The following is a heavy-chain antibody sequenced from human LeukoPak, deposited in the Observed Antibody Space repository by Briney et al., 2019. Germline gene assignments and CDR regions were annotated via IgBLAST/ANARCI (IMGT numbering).Heavy chain of an antibody. D-gene: IGHD5-12*01. CDR2: IIPIFGTA. CDR1: GGTFSSYA. J-gene: IGHJ6*03. Sequence: EASVKVSCKASGGTFSSYAISWVRQAPGQGLEWMGGIIPIFGTANYAQKFQGRVTITADESTSTAYMELSSLRSEDTAVYYCARGEWLRSRYYYMDAWGKGTAVTISS. V-gene: IGHV1-69*13. CDR3: ARGEWLRSRYYYMDA.